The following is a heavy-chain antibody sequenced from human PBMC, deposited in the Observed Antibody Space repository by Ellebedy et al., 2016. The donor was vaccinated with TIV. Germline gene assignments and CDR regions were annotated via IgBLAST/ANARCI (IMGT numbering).Heavy chain of an antibody. CDR1: GYTFSSYG. V-gene: IGHV1-18*01. CDR2: ISAYNGNT. J-gene: IGHJ6*02. Sequence: ASVKVSXXASGYTFSSYGISWVRQAPGQGLEWMGWISAYNGNTNYAQNLQGRVTMTTDTSTTTAHMELRSLRSDDTGVYFCARVRWEVLGGIPYYYNGLDVWGQGTTVTVSS. D-gene: IGHD1-26*01. CDR3: ARVRWEVLGGIPYYYNGLDV.